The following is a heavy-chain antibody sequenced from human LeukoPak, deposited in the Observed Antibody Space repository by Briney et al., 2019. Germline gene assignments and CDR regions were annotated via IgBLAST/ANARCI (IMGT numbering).Heavy chain of an antibody. CDR3: ARVVGREVDY. J-gene: IGHJ4*02. CDR2: TYYRSKWYN. D-gene: IGHD1-26*01. Sequence: SQTLSLTCAISSDSVSSNSAAWNWIRRSPSRGLEWLGRTYYRSKWYNGYAVSVKSRITIKPDTSKNQFSLQLNSVTPDDTAVYYCARVVGREVDYWGQGTLVTVSS. V-gene: IGHV6-1*01. CDR1: SDSVSSNSAA.